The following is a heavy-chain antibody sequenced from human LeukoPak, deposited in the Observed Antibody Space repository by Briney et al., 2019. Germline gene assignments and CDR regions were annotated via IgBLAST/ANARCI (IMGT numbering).Heavy chain of an antibody. J-gene: IGHJ4*02. Sequence: ASVKVSCKASGYTFTGYYMLWVRQAPGRELEWMGWINPNSGGTNYAQKFQGRVTMTRDTSISTAYMELSRLRSDDTAVYYCARGYLRGRAVADTGNRLGYWGQGTLVTVSS. D-gene: IGHD6-19*01. CDR2: INPNSGGT. V-gene: IGHV1-2*02. CDR1: GYTFTGYY. CDR3: ARGYLRGRAVADTGNRLGY.